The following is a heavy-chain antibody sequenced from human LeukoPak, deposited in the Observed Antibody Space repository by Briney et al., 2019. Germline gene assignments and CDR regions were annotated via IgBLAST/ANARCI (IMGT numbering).Heavy chain of an antibody. D-gene: IGHD4-17*01. CDR2: ISGSGGYT. CDR1: GFTFINYA. Sequence: GGSLRLSCAASGFTFINYAMNWVRQAPGKGLEWISGISGSGGYTDYADSVKGRFTISRDNSKNTLYLQLNSLRAEDTAVYYCAKAVYGDYNYYFDYWGQGTLVTVSS. CDR3: AKAVYGDYNYYFDY. V-gene: IGHV3-23*01. J-gene: IGHJ4*02.